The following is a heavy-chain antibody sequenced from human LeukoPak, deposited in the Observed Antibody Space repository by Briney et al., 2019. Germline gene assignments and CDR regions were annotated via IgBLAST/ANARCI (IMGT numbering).Heavy chain of an antibody. CDR2: ISPTGSTT. CDR1: GFSFSGHW. D-gene: IGHD6-6*01. V-gene: IGHV3-74*01. Sequence: GGSLRLSCTASGFSFSGHWMHWARQLPGEGLVWVSRISPTGSTTSYADSVKGRFAVSSDNAKNTLYLQVNNLSAEDTAVSYCARGPNSNWSGLDFWGQGTLLTVSS. CDR3: ARGPNSNWSGLDF. J-gene: IGHJ4*02.